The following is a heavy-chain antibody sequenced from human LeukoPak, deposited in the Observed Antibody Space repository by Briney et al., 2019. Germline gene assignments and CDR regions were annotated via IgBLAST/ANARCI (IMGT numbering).Heavy chain of an antibody. D-gene: IGHD3-22*01. CDR1: GFTFDDYA. CDR3: ARAPYYYDSSGQFDP. J-gene: IGHJ5*02. V-gene: IGHV3-9*01. Sequence: GRSLRLSCAASGFTFDDYAMHWVRQAPGKGLEWVSGISWNSGSIGYADSVKGRFTISRDNAKNSLYLQMNFLRAEDTAVYYCARAPYYYDSSGQFDPWGQGILVTVSS. CDR2: ISWNSGSI.